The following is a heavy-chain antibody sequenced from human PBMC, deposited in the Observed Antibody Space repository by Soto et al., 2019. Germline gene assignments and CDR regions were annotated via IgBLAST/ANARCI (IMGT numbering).Heavy chain of an antibody. Sequence: GGSLRLSCAASGFTFSSYWMSWVRQAPGKGLEWVANIKQDGSEKYYVDTVKGRFTISRDNAKNSLYLQMNSLRAEDTAVYYCARFYYDSSGSLPSPYYYYYGMDVWGQGTTVTVSS. CDR2: IKQDGSEK. J-gene: IGHJ6*02. CDR1: GFTFSSYW. CDR3: ARFYYDSSGSLPSPYYYYYGMDV. V-gene: IGHV3-7*04. D-gene: IGHD3-22*01.